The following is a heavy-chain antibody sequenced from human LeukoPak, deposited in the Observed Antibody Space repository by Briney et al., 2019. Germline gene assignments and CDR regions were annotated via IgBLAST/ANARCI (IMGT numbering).Heavy chain of an antibody. CDR1: GYTFTGYY. CDR2: INPNSGGT. D-gene: IGHD6-13*01. Sequence: ASVKVPCKASGYTFTGYYMHWVRQAPGQGLEWMGWINPNSGGTNYAQKFQGRVTMTRDTSISTAYMELSRLRSDDTAVYYCARADSSSWFKGVNHFDYWGQGTLVTVSS. V-gene: IGHV1-2*02. J-gene: IGHJ4*02. CDR3: ARADSSSWFKGVNHFDY.